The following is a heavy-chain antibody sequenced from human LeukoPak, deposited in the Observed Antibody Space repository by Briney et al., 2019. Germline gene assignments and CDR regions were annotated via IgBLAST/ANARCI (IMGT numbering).Heavy chain of an antibody. J-gene: IGHJ6*02. V-gene: IGHV1-18*01. CDR2: ISAYNGNT. CDR1: GYTFTSYG. CDR3: ARVVSRDYDFWSGYYYYYYYGMDV. Sequence: GASVKVSCKASGYTFTSYGISWVRQPPGQGLEWMGWISAYNGNTNYAQKLQGRVAMTTDTSTSTAYMELRSLRSDDTAVYYCARVVSRDYDFWSGYYYYYYYGMDVWGQGTTVTVSS. D-gene: IGHD3-3*01.